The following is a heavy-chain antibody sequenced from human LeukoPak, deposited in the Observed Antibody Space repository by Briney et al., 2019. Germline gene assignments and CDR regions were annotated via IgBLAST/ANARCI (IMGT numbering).Heavy chain of an antibody. CDR2: IRSKAYGGTT. D-gene: IGHD3-22*01. Sequence: GSLRLSCTASGFTFGDYAMSWFRQAPGKGLEWVGFIRSKAYGGTTEYAASVKGRFTISRDDSKSIAYLQMNSLKTEDTAVYYCTSSRGSSGYFPWFDPWGQGTLVTVSS. CDR3: TSSRGSSGYFPWFDP. V-gene: IGHV3-49*03. CDR1: GFTFGDYA. J-gene: IGHJ5*02.